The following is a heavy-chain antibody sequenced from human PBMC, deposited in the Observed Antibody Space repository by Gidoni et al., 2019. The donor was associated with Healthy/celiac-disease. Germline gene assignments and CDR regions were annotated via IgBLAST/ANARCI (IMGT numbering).Heavy chain of an antibody. Sequence: QVQLQQWGAGLLKPSETMSLPCAVYGGSFSGYYWRWIRHPPGKGLEWIGEINPSGSPNYNPSLKSRVTISVDTSKNQFSLKLSSVTAADTAVYYCARGLGRGVAYWGQGTLVTVSS. CDR3: ARGLGRGVAY. CDR1: GGSFSGYY. V-gene: IGHV4-34*01. J-gene: IGHJ4*02. D-gene: IGHD5-12*01. CDR2: INPSGSP.